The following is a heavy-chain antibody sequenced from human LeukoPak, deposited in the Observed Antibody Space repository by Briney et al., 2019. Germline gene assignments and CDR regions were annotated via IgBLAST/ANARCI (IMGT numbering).Heavy chain of an antibody. D-gene: IGHD3-22*01. CDR1: GFTFSSYD. J-gene: IGHJ4*02. Sequence: GGSLRLSCAASGFTFSSYDMHWVRQAPGKGLEWVAVISYDGSNKYYADSVKGRFTISRDNSKNTLYLQMNSLRAEDTAVYYCARDIGEHYYDSSGYYDYWGQGTLVTVSS. V-gene: IGHV3-30-3*01. CDR3: ARDIGEHYYDSSGYYDY. CDR2: ISYDGSNK.